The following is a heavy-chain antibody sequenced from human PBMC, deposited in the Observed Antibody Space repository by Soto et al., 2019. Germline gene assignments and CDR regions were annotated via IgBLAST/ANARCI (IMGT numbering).Heavy chain of an antibody. D-gene: IGHD3-9*01. CDR2: IYYSGST. Sequence: PSETLSLTCTVSGGSISSYYGSWIRQPPGKGLEWIGYIYYSGSTNYNPSLKSRVTISVDTSKNQFSLKLSSVTAADTAVYYCARVFDYQNFDYWGQGTLVTVSS. V-gene: IGHV4-59*01. CDR3: ARVFDYQNFDY. J-gene: IGHJ4*02. CDR1: GGSISSYY.